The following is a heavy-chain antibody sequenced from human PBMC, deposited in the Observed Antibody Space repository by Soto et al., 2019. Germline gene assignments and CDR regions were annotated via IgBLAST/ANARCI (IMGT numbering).Heavy chain of an antibody. Sequence: ASVKVSCKASGYTFTSYDINWVRQATGQGLEWMGWMNPNSGNTGYAQKFQGRVTMTRNTSISTAYMELSSLRSEDTAVYYCARADTPYYYDSSGYYHRYNWFDPWGQGTTVTVSS. V-gene: IGHV1-8*01. J-gene: IGHJ5*02. CDR2: MNPNSGNT. D-gene: IGHD3-22*01. CDR3: ARADTPYYYDSSGYYHRYNWFDP. CDR1: GYTFTSYD.